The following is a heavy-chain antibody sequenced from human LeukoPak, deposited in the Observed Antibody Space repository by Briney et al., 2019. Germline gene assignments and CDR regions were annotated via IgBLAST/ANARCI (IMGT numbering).Heavy chain of an antibody. J-gene: IGHJ3*02. CDR3: ARRLREFAFDI. Sequence: SETLSLTCAVSGGSISSGGYSWSWIRQPPGKGLEWIGYIYHSGSTYYNPSLKGRVTISVDRSKNQFSLKLSSVTAADTAVYYCARRLREFAFDIWGQGTMVTVSS. CDR2: IYHSGST. CDR1: GGSISSGGYS. D-gene: IGHD4-17*01. V-gene: IGHV4-30-2*01.